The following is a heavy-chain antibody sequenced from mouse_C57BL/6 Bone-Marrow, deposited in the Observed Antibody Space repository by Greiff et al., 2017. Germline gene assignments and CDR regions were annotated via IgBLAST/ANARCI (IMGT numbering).Heavy chain of an antibody. Sequence: QVQLQQPGAELVKPGASVKMSCKASGYTFTSYWITWVKQRPGQGLEWIGDIYPGSGSTNYNEKFKSKATLTVDTSSSTAYMQLSSLTYEDSAVYYCARTYYSNFWFAYWGQGTLVTVSA. D-gene: IGHD2-5*01. CDR3: ARTYYSNFWFAY. V-gene: IGHV1-55*01. CDR2: IYPGSGST. J-gene: IGHJ3*01. CDR1: GYTFTSYW.